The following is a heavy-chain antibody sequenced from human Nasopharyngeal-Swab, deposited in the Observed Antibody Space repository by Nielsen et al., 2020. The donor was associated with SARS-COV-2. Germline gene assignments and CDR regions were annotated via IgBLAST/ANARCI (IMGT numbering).Heavy chain of an antibody. CDR1: GFSFSSYA. D-gene: IGHD6-13*01. Sequence: GESLKISCAASGFSFSSYAMSWVRQAPGKGLEWVSSISSSSSYIYYADSVKGRFTISRDNAKNSLYLQMNSLRAEDTAVYYCARDPPPYSSSWYSAYYYYGMDVWGQGTTVTVSS. CDR3: ARDPPPYSSSWYSAYYYYGMDV. J-gene: IGHJ6*02. CDR2: ISSSSSYI. V-gene: IGHV3-21*01.